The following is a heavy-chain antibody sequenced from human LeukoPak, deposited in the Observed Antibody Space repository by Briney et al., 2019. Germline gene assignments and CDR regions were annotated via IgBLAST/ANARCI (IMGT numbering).Heavy chain of an antibody. CDR1: GGTFSSYA. CDR2: IIPIFGTA. Sequence: SVKVSCKASGGTFSSYAISWVRQAPGQGLEWMGGIIPIFGTANYAQKFQGRVTMTTDTSTSTAYMDLRSLRSDDTAVYYCARAYCGSTSCYFDIWSQGTMVTVSS. J-gene: IGHJ3*02. V-gene: IGHV1-69*05. D-gene: IGHD2-2*01. CDR3: ARAYCGSTSCYFDI.